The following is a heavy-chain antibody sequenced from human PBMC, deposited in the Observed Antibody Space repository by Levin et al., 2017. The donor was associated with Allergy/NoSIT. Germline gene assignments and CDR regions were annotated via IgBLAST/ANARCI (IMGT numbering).Heavy chain of an antibody. J-gene: IGHJ6*02. Sequence: SVKVSCKASGGTFSSYAISWVRQAPGQGLEWMGGIIPIFGTANYAQKFQGRVTITADKSTSTAYMELSSLRSEDTAVYYCARAWSMVRGGPKGYYYYYYGMDVWGQGTTVTVSS. V-gene: IGHV1-69*06. D-gene: IGHD3-10*01. CDR2: IIPIFGTA. CDR1: GGTFSSYA. CDR3: ARAWSMVRGGPKGYYYYYYGMDV.